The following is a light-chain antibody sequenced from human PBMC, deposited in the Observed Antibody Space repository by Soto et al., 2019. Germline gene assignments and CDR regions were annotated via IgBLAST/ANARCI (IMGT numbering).Light chain of an antibody. CDR3: SSYTNTNTRVL. CDR1: SSDVGGYNF. Sequence: QSALTQPASVSGSPGQSITISCTGTSSDVGGYNFVSWYQQHPGKAPKLMIYDVSNRPSGVSNRFSGSKSGETASLTISGLQAEDEADYYCSSYTNTNTRVLFGGGTKVTVL. J-gene: IGLJ2*01. V-gene: IGLV2-14*01. CDR2: DVS.